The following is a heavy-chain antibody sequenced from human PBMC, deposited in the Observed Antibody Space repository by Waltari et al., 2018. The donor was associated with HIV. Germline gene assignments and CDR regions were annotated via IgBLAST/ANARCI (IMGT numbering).Heavy chain of an antibody. CDR2: IKSKTDGGTT. Sequence: EVQLVESGGGLVKPGGSLRLSCAASGFTFSNAWMSWVRQAPGKGLEWVGRIKSKTDGGTTDYAAPVKGRFTISRDVSKNTLYLQMNSLKTEDTAVYYCTTAYYYDSSGYYSVFDYWGQGTLVTVSS. CDR1: GFTFSNAW. J-gene: IGHJ4*02. V-gene: IGHV3-15*01. CDR3: TTAYYYDSSGYYSVFDY. D-gene: IGHD3-22*01.